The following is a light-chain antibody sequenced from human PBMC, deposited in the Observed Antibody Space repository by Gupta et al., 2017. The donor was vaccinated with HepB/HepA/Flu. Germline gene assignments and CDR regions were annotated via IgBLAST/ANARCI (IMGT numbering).Light chain of an antibody. CDR1: SSNIGSNT. J-gene: IGLJ2*01. CDR3: AAWDDSLNRV. CDR2: SNN. Sequence: QPVLTQPPSASGTPGQRITISCSGSSSNIGSNTVNWYQQLPGTAPKLLIYSNNQPPSGVPDRVSGSKSGTSASLAIIGVQAEDEADYYCAAWDDSLNRVFGGGTKLTVL. V-gene: IGLV1-44*01.